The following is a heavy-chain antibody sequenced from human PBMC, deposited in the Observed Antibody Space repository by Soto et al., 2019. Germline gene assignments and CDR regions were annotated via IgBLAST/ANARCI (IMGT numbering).Heavy chain of an antibody. CDR2: IDPSDSYT. CDR1: GYSFTSYW. Sequence: PGESLKISCKGSGYSFTSYWISWVRQMPGKGLEWMGRIDPSDSYTNYSPSFQGQVTISADKSITTAYLQWSSLKASDTAMYYCASLQRYDFCSGYGFDYCGLGTLVTVSS. J-gene: IGHJ4*02. CDR3: ASLQRYDFCSGYGFDY. D-gene: IGHD3-3*01. V-gene: IGHV5-10-1*04.